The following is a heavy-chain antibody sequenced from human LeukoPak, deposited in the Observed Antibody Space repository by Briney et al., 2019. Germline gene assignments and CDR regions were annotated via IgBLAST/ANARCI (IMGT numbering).Heavy chain of an antibody. J-gene: IGHJ3*02. V-gene: IGHV3-30*18. Sequence: SGGSLRLSCAASGFTFSSYGMHWVRQAPGKGLEWVAVISYDGSNKYYADSVKGRFTISRDNSKNTLYLQMNSLRAEDTAVYYCAKSKKGFGEPWAFDIWGQGTMVTVSS. D-gene: IGHD3-10*01. CDR3: AKSKKGFGEPWAFDI. CDR2: ISYDGSNK. CDR1: GFTFSSYG.